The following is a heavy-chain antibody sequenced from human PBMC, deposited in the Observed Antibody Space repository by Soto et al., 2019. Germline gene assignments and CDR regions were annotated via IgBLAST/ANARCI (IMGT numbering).Heavy chain of an antibody. CDR1: GGSISSYY. J-gene: IGHJ4*02. CDR2: IYYSGST. CDR3: ARTYYYDSSGYSYFDY. Sequence: SETLSLTCTVSGGSISSYYWSWIRQPPGKGLEWIGYIYYSGSTNYNPSLKSRVTISVDTSKNQFSLKLSSVTAADTAVYYCARTYYYDSSGYSYFDYWGQGTLVTYPQ. D-gene: IGHD3-22*01. V-gene: IGHV4-59*01.